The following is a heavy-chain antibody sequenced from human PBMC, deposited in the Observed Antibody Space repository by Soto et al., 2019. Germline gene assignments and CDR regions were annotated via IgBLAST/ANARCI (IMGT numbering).Heavy chain of an antibody. CDR1: GYTFTSYD. CDR3: ARGYGDYAYSSGFDI. J-gene: IGHJ3*02. CDR2: MNPNRDNT. D-gene: IGHD4-17*01. V-gene: IGHV1-8*01. Sequence: QVQLVQSGAEVKKPGASVKVSCKASGYTFTSYDINWVRQATGQGLEWMGWMNPNRDNTGYAQKFQGGVTMTRNTSISTVYMELSSLRSEDTAVYYCARGYGDYAYSSGFDIWGQGTMVTVSS.